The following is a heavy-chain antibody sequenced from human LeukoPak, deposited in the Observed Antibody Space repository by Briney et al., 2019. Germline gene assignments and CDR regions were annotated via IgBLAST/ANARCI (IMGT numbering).Heavy chain of an antibody. CDR1: GFTFSSYE. CDR3: ASQWLEFDY. J-gene: IGHJ4*02. V-gene: IGHV3-48*03. CDR2: ISSSGSTI. Sequence: GGSLRLSCAASGFTFSSYEMNWVRQAPGKGLEWVSYISSSGSTIYYADSVKGRFTISRDNAKNSLYLQMNSLRAEDTAVYYCASQWLEFDYWGQGTLVTVSS. D-gene: IGHD6-19*01.